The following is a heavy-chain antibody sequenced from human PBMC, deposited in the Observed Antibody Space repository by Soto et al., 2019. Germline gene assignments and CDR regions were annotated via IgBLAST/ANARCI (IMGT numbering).Heavy chain of an antibody. CDR2: IYASGSP. J-gene: IGHJ4*02. Sequence: WIRQSTGQGLEWIGYIYASGSPYYNPSLRSRVTISADTSKNQISLKLTSPTAADTAVYYCARGVGSSPPQYWGRGTLVTVSS. V-gene: IGHV4-59*01. D-gene: IGHD1-26*01. CDR3: ARGVGSSPPQY.